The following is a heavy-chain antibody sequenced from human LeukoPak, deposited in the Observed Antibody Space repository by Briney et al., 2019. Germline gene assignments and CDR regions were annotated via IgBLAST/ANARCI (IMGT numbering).Heavy chain of an antibody. CDR3: AGCSGGSLAFDI. V-gene: IGHV3-20*04. CDR1: GFTFDDYG. Sequence: GGSLRLSCAASGFTFDDYGMSWVRQTPGKGLEWVSGINWNGGSTGYADSVKGRFTISRDNAKNSLYLQMNSLRAEDTALYYCAGCSGGSLAFDIWGQGTMVTVSS. J-gene: IGHJ3*02. CDR2: INWNGGST. D-gene: IGHD2-15*01.